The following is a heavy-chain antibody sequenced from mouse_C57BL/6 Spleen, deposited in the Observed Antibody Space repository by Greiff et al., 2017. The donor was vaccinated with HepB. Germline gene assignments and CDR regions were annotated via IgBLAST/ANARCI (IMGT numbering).Heavy chain of an antibody. D-gene: IGHD1-1*01. V-gene: IGHV1-18*01. CDR3: ARSRYYGSRGAMDY. Sequence: EVQLQQSGPELVKPGASVKIPCKASGYTFTDYNMDWVKQSHGKSLEWIGDINPNNGGTIYNQKFKGKATLTVDKSSSTAYMELRSLTSEDTAVYYCARSRYYGSRGAMDYWGQGTSVTVSS. CDR1: GYTFTDYN. J-gene: IGHJ4*01. CDR2: INPNNGGT.